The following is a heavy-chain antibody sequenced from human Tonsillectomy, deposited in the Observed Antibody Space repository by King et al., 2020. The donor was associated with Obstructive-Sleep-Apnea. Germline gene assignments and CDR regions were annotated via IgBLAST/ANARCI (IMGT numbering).Heavy chain of an antibody. Sequence: VQLKESGTGLVKPSETLSLTCTVSGYSISNGYYWGWIRQPPGKGLQWIGSIYYSGSTYYNPSLKSRVTISVDTSKNQFSLRLSSVTAADTAVYYCAGDIQPAATLNFDYWGQGTLVTVSS. CDR2: IYYSGST. J-gene: IGHJ4*02. D-gene: IGHD2-2*01. CDR3: AGDIQPAATLNFDY. V-gene: IGHV4-38-2*02. CDR1: GYSISNGYY.